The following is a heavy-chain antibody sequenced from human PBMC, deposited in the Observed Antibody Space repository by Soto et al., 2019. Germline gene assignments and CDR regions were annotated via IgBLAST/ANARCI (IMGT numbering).Heavy chain of an antibody. CDR2: ISSSENT. CDR1: GGSISNSDYF. CDR3: ARGSDVLARGATFFDY. D-gene: IGHD3-10*01. J-gene: IGHJ4*02. V-gene: IGHV4-30-4*01. Sequence: QVPLQESGPGLVKPLQTLSLTCTVSGGSISNSDYFWSWIRQSPGKGLECIGYISSSENTYYNPSLKSRATLSVDTSKNQFSLSLTSVTVEDTAVYYCARGSDVLARGATFFDYWGQGTLVTVSS.